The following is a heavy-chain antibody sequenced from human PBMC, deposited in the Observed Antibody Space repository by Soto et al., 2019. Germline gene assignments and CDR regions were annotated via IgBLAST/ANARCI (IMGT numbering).Heavy chain of an antibody. CDR1: GGSISSGGYY. V-gene: IGHV4-31*03. CDR2: IYYSGST. Sequence: SETLSLTCTVSGGSISSGGYYWSWIRQHPGKGLEWIGYIYYSGSTYYNPSLKSRVTISVDTSKNQFSLKLSSVTAADTAVYYCAKGAAAGRSESWFDPWGQGTLVTVSS. D-gene: IGHD6-13*01. J-gene: IGHJ5*02. CDR3: AKGAAAGRSESWFDP.